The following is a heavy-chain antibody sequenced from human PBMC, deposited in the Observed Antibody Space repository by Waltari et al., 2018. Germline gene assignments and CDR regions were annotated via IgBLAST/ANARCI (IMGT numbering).Heavy chain of an antibody. J-gene: IGHJ3*01. D-gene: IGHD6-6*01. V-gene: IGHV3-33*05. Sequence: QVQLVESGGGVVQPGRSLRLSCAASGITFSGSGMHWVRQAPGKGVGGVALTQYEGRKIHYADSVKGRFTISRDNSKNTLYLQMNSLRAEDTALDYCAREGGTKQFGTFDVWGQGAMVTVS. CDR3: AREGGTKQFGTFDV. CDR2: TQYEGRKI. CDR1: GITFSGSG.